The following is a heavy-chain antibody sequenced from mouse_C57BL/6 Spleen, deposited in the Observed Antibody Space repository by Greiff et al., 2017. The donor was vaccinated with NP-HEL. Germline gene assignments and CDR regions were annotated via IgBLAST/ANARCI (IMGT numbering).Heavy chain of an antibody. D-gene: IGHD2-3*01. CDR1: GFNIKDDY. CDR2: IDPENGDT. CDR3: TTSGWLLPTGCGCFDV. Sequence: VQLQQSGAELVRPGASVKLSCTASGFNIKDDYMHWVKQRPEQGLEWIGWIDPENGDTEYASKFQGKATITADTSSNTAYLQLSSLTSEDTAVYYCTTSGWLLPTGCGCFDVWGTGTTVTVSS. V-gene: IGHV14-4*01. J-gene: IGHJ1*03.